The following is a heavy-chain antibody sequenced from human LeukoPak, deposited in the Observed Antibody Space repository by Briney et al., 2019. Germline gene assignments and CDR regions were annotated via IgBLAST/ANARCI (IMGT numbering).Heavy chain of an antibody. V-gene: IGHV3-48*01. CDR2: IRDSGGEM. D-gene: IGHD3-9*01. CDR3: ARDHDWAFDF. CDR1: GFSFSLYP. J-gene: IGHJ4*02. Sequence: GGSLRLSCAASGFSFSLYPMNWVRQAPGKGLEWLSNIRDSGGEMYYADSVKGRFTITRDNAKNTLYLRMNGLRVEDTAVYFCARDHDWAFDFWGRGSLVTVSS.